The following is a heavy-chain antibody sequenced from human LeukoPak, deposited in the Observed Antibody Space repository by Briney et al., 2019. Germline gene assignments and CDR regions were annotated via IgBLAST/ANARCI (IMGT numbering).Heavy chain of an antibody. D-gene: IGHD3-10*01. CDR1: GFTFSSYG. CDR3: ARGGYYLYGMDV. Sequence: GGSLRLSCAASGFTFSSYGMHWVRQAPGKGLEWVAVIWYDGSNKYYADSVKGRFTISRDNSKNTLYLQMNSLRAEDAAVYYCARGGYYLYGMDVWGQGTTVTVYS. J-gene: IGHJ6*02. CDR2: IWYDGSNK. V-gene: IGHV3-33*01.